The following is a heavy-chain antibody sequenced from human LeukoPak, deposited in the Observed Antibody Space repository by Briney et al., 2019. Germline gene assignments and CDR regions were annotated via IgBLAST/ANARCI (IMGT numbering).Heavy chain of an antibody. Sequence: SETLSLTCGVSGGSISSGGFSWSWIRQPPGKGLEWIGYIYHSGSTYYKPSLKSRVTISIDRSKNYSSLNLSSVTAADTAVYYCARESEQGYFDYWGQGTLVTVSS. D-gene: IGHD1-14*01. J-gene: IGHJ4*02. CDR1: GGSISSGGFS. CDR2: IYHSGST. CDR3: ARESEQGYFDY. V-gene: IGHV4-30-2*01.